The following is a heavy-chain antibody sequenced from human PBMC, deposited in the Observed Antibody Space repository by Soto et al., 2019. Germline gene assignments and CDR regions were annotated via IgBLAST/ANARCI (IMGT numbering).Heavy chain of an antibody. J-gene: IGHJ4*02. D-gene: IGHD3-16*02. CDR1: GGSFSGYY. CDR2: INHSGST. Sequence: QVQLQQWGAGLLKPSETLSLTCAVYGGSFSGYYWSWIRQPPGKGLEWIGEINHSGSTNYNPSLKSRVTISVDPSKNQFSLKLSSVTAADTAVYYCARSFIGRERGGPFDYWGQGTLVTVSS. CDR3: ARSFIGRERGGPFDY. V-gene: IGHV4-34*01.